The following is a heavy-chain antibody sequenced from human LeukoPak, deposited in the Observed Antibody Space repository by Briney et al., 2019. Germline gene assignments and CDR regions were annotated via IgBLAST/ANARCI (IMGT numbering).Heavy chain of an antibody. CDR3: ARDLGYMVRGVHYGMDV. CDR2: IYYSGST. Sequence: SETLSLTCTASGGSTSSGGYYWSWIRQHPGKGLEWIGYIYYSGSTYYNPSLKSRVTISVDTSKNQFSLKLSSVTAADTAVYYCARDLGYMVRGVHYGMDVWGKGTTVTVSS. CDR1: GGSTSSGGYY. V-gene: IGHV4-31*03. J-gene: IGHJ6*04. D-gene: IGHD3-10*01.